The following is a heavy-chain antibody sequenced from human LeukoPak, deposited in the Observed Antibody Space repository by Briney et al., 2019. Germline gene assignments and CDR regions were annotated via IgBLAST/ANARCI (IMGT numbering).Heavy chain of an antibody. Sequence: ASVTVSCKASGYTFTGYYMHWVRQAPGQGLEWMGWINPNSGGTNYAQKFQGRVTMTRDTSISTAYMELSRLRSDDTAVYYCARGDYYDSSGYLIYFDYWGQGTLVTVSS. CDR2: INPNSGGT. CDR3: ARGDYYDSSGYLIYFDY. D-gene: IGHD3-22*01. V-gene: IGHV1-2*02. J-gene: IGHJ4*02. CDR1: GYTFTGYY.